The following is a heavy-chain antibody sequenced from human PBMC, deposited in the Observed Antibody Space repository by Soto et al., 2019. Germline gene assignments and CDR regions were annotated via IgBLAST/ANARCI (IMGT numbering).Heavy chain of an antibody. CDR2: ISAYNGNT. Sequence: QVQLVQSGAEVKKPGASVKVSCKASGYTFTSYGISWVRQAPGQGLDWMGWISAYNGNTKYAQDLQGRFTMTTDTTTSTAYMELRSLRSDDTAVYYCARFSGGSYNTYYFYYGMDVWCQGTTVTVSS. V-gene: IGHV1-18*01. CDR1: GYTFTSYG. J-gene: IGHJ6*02. CDR3: ARFSGGSYNTYYFYYGMDV. D-gene: IGHD2-15*01.